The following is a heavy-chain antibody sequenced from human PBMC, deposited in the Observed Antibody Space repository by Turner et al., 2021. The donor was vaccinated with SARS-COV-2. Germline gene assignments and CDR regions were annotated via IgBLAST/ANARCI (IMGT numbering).Heavy chain of an antibody. J-gene: IGHJ6*02. CDR2: IYYRWST. D-gene: IGHD3-10*01. V-gene: IGHV4-39*01. CDR3: ASQEALVPSYYYYYYGMDV. CDR1: GGSISSSSYY. Sequence: QLQLQESGPGLVKPSETLSLTCTVSGGSISSSSYYWGWIRQPPGKGLEWIGSIYYRWSTYYNPSLKSRVTISVDTSKNQFSLKLSAVTAADTAVYYCASQEALVPSYYYYYYGMDVWGQGTTVTVSS.